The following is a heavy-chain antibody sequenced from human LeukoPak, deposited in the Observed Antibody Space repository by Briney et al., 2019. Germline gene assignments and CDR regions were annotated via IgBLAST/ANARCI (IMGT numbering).Heavy chain of an antibody. D-gene: IGHD3-16*01. CDR1: GGSISTSDYL. J-gene: IGHJ5*02. V-gene: IGHV4-61*05. Sequence: SETLSLTCTVSGGSISTSDYLWAWVRQAPGKGLEWIGDFYYNGAAYYNGVTTYSPSLRSRVTISVDTSKNHFSLDLTSVTAADTAVYYCVRRNYLSSRIDPWGQGTLVTVSS. CDR3: VRRNYLSSRIDP. CDR2: FYYNGA.